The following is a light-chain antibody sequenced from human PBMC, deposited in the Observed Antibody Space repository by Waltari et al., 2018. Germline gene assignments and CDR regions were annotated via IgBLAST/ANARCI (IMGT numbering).Light chain of an antibody. CDR3: CSYASGSTII. J-gene: IGLJ2*01. V-gene: IGLV2-23*01. CDR1: SDEVGSYNL. Sequence: QSALTQPASVSGSPGPSIPISCTGTSDEVGSYNLVSWFQRHPGNAPELLIYEGTKRPSGVSNRFSGSKSGNTASLTISGLQAEDEADYYCCSYASGSTIIFGGGTKLTVL. CDR2: EGT.